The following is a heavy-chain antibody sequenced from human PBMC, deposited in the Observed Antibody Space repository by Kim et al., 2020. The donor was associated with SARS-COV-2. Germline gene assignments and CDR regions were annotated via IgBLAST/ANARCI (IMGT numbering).Heavy chain of an antibody. Sequence: GGSLRLSCAASGFTFSSYGMHWVRQAPGKGLEWVAVIWYDGSNKYYADSVKGRFTISRDNSKNTLYLQMNSLRAEDTAVYYCAKEREYYYDSCYDYWGQGTLVTVSS. CDR1: GFTFSSYG. D-gene: IGHD3-22*01. J-gene: IGHJ4*02. CDR3: AKEREYYYDSCYDY. CDR2: IWYDGSNK. V-gene: IGHV3-33*06.